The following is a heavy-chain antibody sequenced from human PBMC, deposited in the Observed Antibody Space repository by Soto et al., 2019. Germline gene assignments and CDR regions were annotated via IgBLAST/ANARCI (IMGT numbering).Heavy chain of an antibody. CDR1: GYTFTIYA. CDR2: INAGNGNT. V-gene: IGHV1-3*01. CDR3: ARNLMDYDIVTGYYMAYYFDY. Sequence: ASVKVSCKASGYTFTIYAMHWVRQAPGQRLEWMGWINAGNGNTKYSQKFQGRVTITRDTSASTAYMELSSLRSEDTAVYYCARNLMDYDIVTGYYMAYYFDYWGQGTMVTVSS. D-gene: IGHD3-9*01. J-gene: IGHJ4*02.